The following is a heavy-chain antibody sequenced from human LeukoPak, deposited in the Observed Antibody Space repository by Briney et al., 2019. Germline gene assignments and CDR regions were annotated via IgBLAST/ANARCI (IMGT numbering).Heavy chain of an antibody. J-gene: IGHJ3*02. CDR3: AREGHDYGDYGPDAFDI. CDR2: IIPIFGTA. CDR1: GGTLSSYA. Sequence: SVKVSCKASGGTLSSYAISWVRQAPGQGLEWMGGIIPIFGTANYAQKFQGRVTITADESTSTAYMELNSLRSEDTAVYYCAREGHDYGDYGPDAFDIWGQGIMVTVSS. D-gene: IGHD4-17*01. V-gene: IGHV1-69*13.